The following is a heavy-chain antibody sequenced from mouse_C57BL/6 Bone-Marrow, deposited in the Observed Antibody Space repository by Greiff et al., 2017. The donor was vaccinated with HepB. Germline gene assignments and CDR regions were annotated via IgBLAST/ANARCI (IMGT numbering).Heavy chain of an antibody. CDR3: ARPTVVATSPEFAY. D-gene: IGHD1-1*01. CDR2: ISSGGSYT. Sequence: EVMLVESGGDLVKPGGSLKLSCAASGFTFSSYGMSWVRQTPDKRLEWVATISSGGSYTYYPDSVKGRFTISRDNAKNTLYLQMSSLKSEDTAMYYCARPTVVATSPEFAYWGQGTLVTVSA. CDR1: GFTFSSYG. J-gene: IGHJ3*01. V-gene: IGHV5-6*01.